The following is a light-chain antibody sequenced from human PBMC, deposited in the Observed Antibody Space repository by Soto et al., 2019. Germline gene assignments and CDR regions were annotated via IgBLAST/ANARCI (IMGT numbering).Light chain of an antibody. CDR2: DVT. CDR1: SSDVGGCNY. V-gene: IGLV2-14*01. CDR3: SSYTSSSTPYV. J-gene: IGLJ1*01. Sequence: QSALTQPASVSGSPGQSITISCTGTSSDVGGCNYVSWYQQHPVKAPKLMIYDVTNRPSGVSDRFSGSKSGNTASLTISGLQAEDEAEYYCSSYTSSSTPYVFGTGTKVTVL.